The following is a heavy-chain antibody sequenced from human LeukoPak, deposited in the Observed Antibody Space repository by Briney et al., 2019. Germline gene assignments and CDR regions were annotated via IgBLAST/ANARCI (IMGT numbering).Heavy chain of an antibody. D-gene: IGHD2-15*01. J-gene: IGHJ6*03. CDR2: INSDGRSR. V-gene: IGHV3-74*01. CDR1: GFTFSSYW. CDR3: ARDKRGGSYYYYYYMDV. Sequence: PGGSLRLSCAASGFTFSSYWMHWVRQAPGKGLVWVSRINSDGRSRSYADSVKGRFTISRDNAKNTLYLQMNSLRAEDTAVYYCARDKRGGSYYYYYYMDVWGKGATVTTSS.